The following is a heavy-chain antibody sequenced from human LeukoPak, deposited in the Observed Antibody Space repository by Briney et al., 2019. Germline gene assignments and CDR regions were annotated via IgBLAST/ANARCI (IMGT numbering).Heavy chain of an antibody. CDR1: GGSISSYY. CDR3: ARWAGFLGMDV. Sequence: SETLSLTCSVSGGSISSYYWSWIRQPPGKGLEWIGYLYYSGSTNSNPSLKSRVTMSVDTSKNQFSLKLSSVTAADTAVYYCARWAGFLGMDVWGQGTTVTVSS. V-gene: IGHV4-59*08. D-gene: IGHD2-15*01. J-gene: IGHJ6*02. CDR2: LYYSGST.